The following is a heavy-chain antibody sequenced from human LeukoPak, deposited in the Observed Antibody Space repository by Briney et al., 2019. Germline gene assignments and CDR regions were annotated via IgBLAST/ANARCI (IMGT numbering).Heavy chain of an antibody. V-gene: IGHV3-23*01. CDR2: ISGSGGTT. CDR1: GFTFSSYA. D-gene: IGHD3-3*01. J-gene: IGHJ3*02. CDR3: AKDWIGNLPDAFDI. Sequence: GGSLRLSCAASGFTFSSYAMTWVRQAPGKGLEWVSGISGSGGTTNYADSVKGRFTISRDNSKNTLYLQMNSLRAEDTALYYRAKDWIGNLPDAFDIWGQGTMVTVSS.